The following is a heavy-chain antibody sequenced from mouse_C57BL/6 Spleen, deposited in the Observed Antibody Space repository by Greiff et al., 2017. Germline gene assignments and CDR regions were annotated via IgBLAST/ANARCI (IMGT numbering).Heavy chain of an antibody. D-gene: IGHD4-1*02. CDR1: GYTFTSYW. V-gene: IGHV1-59*01. CDR3: ARRSTGSYSDY. Sequence: QVQLQQPGAELVRPGTSVKLSCKASGYTFTSYWMHWVKQRPGQGLEWIGVIDPSDSYTNYNQKFKGKATLTVDTSSSTAYMQLSSLTSEDSAVYYCARRSTGSYSDYWGQGTTLTVSS. J-gene: IGHJ2*01. CDR2: IDPSDSYT.